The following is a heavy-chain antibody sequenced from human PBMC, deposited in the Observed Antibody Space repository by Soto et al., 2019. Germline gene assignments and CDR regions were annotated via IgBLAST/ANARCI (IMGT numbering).Heavy chain of an antibody. CDR1: GFTVSSNY. J-gene: IGHJ6*02. Sequence: GGSLRLSCAASGFTVSSNYMSWVRQAPGKGLEWVSVIYSGGSTYYADSVKGRFNISRHNSKNTLYLQMNSLRDEDTAVYYCARDSRSGYSLSYYYGMDVWGQGT. D-gene: IGHD3-3*01. V-gene: IGHV3-53*04. CDR2: IYSGGST. CDR3: ARDSRSGYSLSYYYGMDV.